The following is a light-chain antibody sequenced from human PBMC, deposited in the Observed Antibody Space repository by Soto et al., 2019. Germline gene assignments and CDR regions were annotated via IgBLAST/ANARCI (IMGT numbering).Light chain of an antibody. CDR2: SDS. CDR3: QVWEATGDQVV. CDR1: NVGSRS. J-gene: IGLJ2*01. Sequence: SYELTQPPSVSVAPGETARISCGGDNVGSRSVHWYQQKPGQAPVLVIYSDSDRPSGIPERFSGSNAGNTATLIISRGEAGDEADYYCQVWEATGDQVVFGGGTKLTVL. V-gene: IGLV3-21*01.